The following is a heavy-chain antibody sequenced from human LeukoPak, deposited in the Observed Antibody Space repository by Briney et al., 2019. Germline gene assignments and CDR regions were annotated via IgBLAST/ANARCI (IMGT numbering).Heavy chain of an antibody. V-gene: IGHV3-23*01. CDR3: ALGGSGSYYKVPFDY. CDR1: GFTFSSYA. Sequence: PGGSLRLSCAASGFTFSSYAMSWVRQAPGKGLEWVSAISGSGGSTYYADSVKGRFTISRDNSKNTLCLQMNSLRAEDTAVYYCALGGSGSYYKVPFDYWGQETLVTVSS. D-gene: IGHD3-10*01. J-gene: IGHJ4*02. CDR2: ISGSGGST.